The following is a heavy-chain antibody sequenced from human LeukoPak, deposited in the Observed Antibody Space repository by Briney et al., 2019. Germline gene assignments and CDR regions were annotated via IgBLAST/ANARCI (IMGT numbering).Heavy chain of an antibody. CDR1: GGTFSSYA. J-gene: IGHJ4*02. CDR2: IIPIFGTA. D-gene: IGHD1-26*01. V-gene: IGHV1-69*13. Sequence: ASVKVSCKASGGTFSSYAISWVRQAPGQGLEWMGGIIPIFGTANYAQKFQGRVTITADESTSTAYMELSSLRSEDTAVYYCASKVHDNPEWELLTDHFDYWGQGTLVTVSS. CDR3: ASKVHDNPEWELLTDHFDY.